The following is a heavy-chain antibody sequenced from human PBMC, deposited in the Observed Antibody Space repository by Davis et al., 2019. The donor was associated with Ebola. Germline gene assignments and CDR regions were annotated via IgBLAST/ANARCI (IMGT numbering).Heavy chain of an antibody. CDR2: INSDGSST. Sequence: HTGGSLRLSCAASGFTFSSYWMHWVRHAPGKGLVWVSRINSDGSSTSYADSVKGRFTISRDNAKNTLYLQMNSLRAEDTAGYYCAKVLGSGYGRGYYYYYYGMDVWGKGTTVTVSS. CDR1: GFTFSSYW. D-gene: IGHD5-12*01. CDR3: AKVLGSGYGRGYYYYYYGMDV. V-gene: IGHV3-74*01. J-gene: IGHJ6*04.